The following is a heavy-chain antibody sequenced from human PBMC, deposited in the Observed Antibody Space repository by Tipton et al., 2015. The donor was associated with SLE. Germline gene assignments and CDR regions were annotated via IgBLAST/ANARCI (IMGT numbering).Heavy chain of an antibody. CDR1: GGSFNDYY. CDR2: VYHSGST. J-gene: IGHJ4*02. Sequence: TLSLTCTLSGGSFNDYYWTWLRQTPGTGLEWIGYVYHSGSTNYNPSLRSRVTISVDTSKNQFSLKLSSVTAADTAVYYCARAMFEQQLVGLWGQGTLVTVSS. D-gene: IGHD6-13*01. CDR3: ARAMFEQQLVGL. V-gene: IGHV4-59*07.